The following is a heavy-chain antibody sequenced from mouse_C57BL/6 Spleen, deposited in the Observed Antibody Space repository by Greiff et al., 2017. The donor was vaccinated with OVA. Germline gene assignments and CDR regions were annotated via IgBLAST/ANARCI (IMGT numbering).Heavy chain of an antibody. J-gene: IGHJ2*01. CDR1: GYTFTSYW. V-gene: IGHV1-52*01. CDR3: ARGYGSSSYYFDY. CDR2: IDPSDSET. Sequence: QVQLQQPGAELVRPGSSVKLSCKASGYTFTSYWMHWVKQRPIQGLEWIGNIDPSDSETHYNQKFKDKATLTVDKSSSTAYMQLSSLTSEDSAVYYCARGYGSSSYYFDYWGQGTTLTVSS. D-gene: IGHD1-1*01.